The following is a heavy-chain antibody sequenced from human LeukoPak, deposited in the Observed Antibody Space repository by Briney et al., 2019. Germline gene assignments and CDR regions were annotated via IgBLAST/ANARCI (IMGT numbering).Heavy chain of an antibody. V-gene: IGHV3-30-3*01. J-gene: IGHJ3*02. Sequence: GRSLRLSCAASGFTFSSFAIHWVRQAPGKGLEWVAVISYDGNNKFYADSVKGRFTISRDNSQNTLYLQLDSLRIEDTAAYYCARGSSGWYGAFDIWGQGTMVTVSS. CDR3: ARGSSGWYGAFDI. CDR2: ISYDGNNK. D-gene: IGHD6-19*01. CDR1: GFTFSSFA.